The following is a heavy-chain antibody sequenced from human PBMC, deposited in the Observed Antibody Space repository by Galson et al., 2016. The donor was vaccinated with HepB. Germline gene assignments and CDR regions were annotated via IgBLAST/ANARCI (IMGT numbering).Heavy chain of an antibody. CDR3: AGGLGATPLLDY. CDR1: GITVSSYV. Sequence: SLRLSCAASGITVSSYVMSWVRQAPGKGLEWVAVIWDDGTNEKYADSVKGRFTISRDNSRNTLYLQLNSLRVEDTAVYYCAGGLGATPLLDYWGQGARVSVAS. V-gene: IGHV3-33*08. D-gene: IGHD1-26*01. CDR2: IWDDGTNE. J-gene: IGHJ4*02.